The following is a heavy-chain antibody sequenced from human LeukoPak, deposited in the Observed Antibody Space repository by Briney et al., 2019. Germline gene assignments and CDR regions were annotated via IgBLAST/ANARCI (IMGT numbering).Heavy chain of an antibody. CDR3: AKCGYWNDALYYYGMDV. J-gene: IGHJ6*02. CDR2: ISNSGSST. Sequence: GGSLRLSCAASGFTFSSYAMSWVRQAPGKGLEWVSGISNSGSSTYYADPVKGRFTIPRDISKDTLFLQMNSLRAEDTAVYYCAKCGYWNDALYYYGMDVWGQGTTVTVSS. CDR1: GFTFSSYA. D-gene: IGHD1-1*01. V-gene: IGHV3-23*01.